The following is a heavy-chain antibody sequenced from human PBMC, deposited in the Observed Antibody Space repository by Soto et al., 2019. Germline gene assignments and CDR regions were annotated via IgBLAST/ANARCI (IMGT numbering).Heavy chain of an antibody. Sequence: GGFLSLSCPASGFPFGDYAMSWFRQAPGKGLEWVGFIRSKAYGGTTEYAASVKGRFTISRDDSKSIAYLQMNSLKTEDTAVYYCTRDQRSAATWTYYYYMDVWGKGTTVTVSS. CDR3: TRDQRSAATWTYYYYMDV. CDR2: IRSKAYGGTT. D-gene: IGHD2-15*01. V-gene: IGHV3-49*03. CDR1: GFPFGDYA. J-gene: IGHJ6*03.